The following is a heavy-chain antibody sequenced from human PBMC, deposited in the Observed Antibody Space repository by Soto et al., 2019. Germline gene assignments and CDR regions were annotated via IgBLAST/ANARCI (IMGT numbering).Heavy chain of an antibody. Sequence: SETLSLTCTVSGGSISSSGYYWGWIRQPPGKGLEWIGTIYYSGSTYYNPSLKSRVTISVDTSKNQFSLKLSSVTAADTAVYYCARGLRRTYYYDSSGHFDYWGQGTLVTVSS. CDR2: IYYSGST. CDR3: ARGLRRTYYYDSSGHFDY. D-gene: IGHD3-22*01. CDR1: GGSISSSGYY. V-gene: IGHV4-39*07. J-gene: IGHJ4*02.